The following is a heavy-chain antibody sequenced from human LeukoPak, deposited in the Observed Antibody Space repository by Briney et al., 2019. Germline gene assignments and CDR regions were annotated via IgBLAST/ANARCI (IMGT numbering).Heavy chain of an antibody. CDR2: ISSSSSYI. V-gene: IGHV3-21*01. D-gene: IGHD2-15*01. CDR1: GFTFSSYS. CDR3: ARDGVPIRYCSGGSCSGNWFDP. J-gene: IGHJ5*02. Sequence: GGSLRLSCAASGFTFSSYSMNWVRQAPGKGLEWVSSISSSSSYIYYADSVKGRFTTSRDNAKNSLYLQMNSLRAEDTAVYYCARDGVPIRYCSGGSCSGNWFDPWGQGTLVTVSS.